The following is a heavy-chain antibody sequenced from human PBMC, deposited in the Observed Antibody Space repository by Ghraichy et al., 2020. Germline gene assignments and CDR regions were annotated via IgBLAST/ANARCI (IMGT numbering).Heavy chain of an antibody. V-gene: IGHV4-59*01. CDR1: GGSISSYY. Sequence: SETLSLTCTVSGGSISSYYWSWIRQPPGKGLEWIGYIYYSGSTNYNPSLKSRVTISVDTSKNQFSLKLSSVTAADTAVYYCARAAGSWYGGIWFDPWGQGTLVTVSS. CDR2: IYYSGST. D-gene: IGHD6-13*01. CDR3: ARAAGSWYGGIWFDP. J-gene: IGHJ5*02.